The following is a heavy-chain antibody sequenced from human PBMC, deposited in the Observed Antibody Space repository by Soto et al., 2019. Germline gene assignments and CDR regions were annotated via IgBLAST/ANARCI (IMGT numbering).Heavy chain of an antibody. CDR1: GYTFTSFG. CDR2: ICAYNGNT. V-gene: IGHV1-18*01. D-gene: IGHD2-8*01. Sequence: QVQLVQSGGEVKKPGASVKVSCKATGYTFTSFGISWVRQAPGQGLECMGWICAYNGNTNYAQKLQGRGTMNTDTTTSTDYMELRSLPSDDTAVYYCARDRSMYYGMDVWGQGTTVSVSS. J-gene: IGHJ6*02. CDR3: ARDRSMYYGMDV.